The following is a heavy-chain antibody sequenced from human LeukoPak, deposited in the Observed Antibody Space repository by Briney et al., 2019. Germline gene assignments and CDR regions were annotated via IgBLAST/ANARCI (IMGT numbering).Heavy chain of an antibody. CDR2: IVVGSGNT. V-gene: IGHV1-58*02. J-gene: IGHJ4*02. CDR3: AVTPPRGRPNSPFGY. D-gene: IGHD1-14*01. Sequence: AASVKVSCKASGFTFTSSAMQWVRRARGQRLEWIGWIVVGSGNTNYAQKFQERVTITRDMSTSTAYMELSSLRSEDTAVYYCAVTPPRGRPNSPFGYWGQGTLVTVSS. CDR1: GFTFTSSA.